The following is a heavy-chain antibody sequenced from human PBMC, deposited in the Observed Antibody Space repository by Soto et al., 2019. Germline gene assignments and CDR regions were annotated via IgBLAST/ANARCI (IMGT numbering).Heavy chain of an antibody. J-gene: IGHJ4*01. CDR3: VKDSYADFHRVLSTAEYFFDY. V-gene: IGHV3-9*01. CDR2: ITWNSGKI. Sequence: GGSLRLSCTASGFTFDDYAMHWVRQCPGWGLEWVSGITWNSGKIAYADSVKGRFTIARDDDNNSLYLQMNSLRPEDTALYYCVKDSYADFHRVLSTAEYFFDYWGHGTLVTVSS. CDR1: GFTFDDYA. D-gene: IGHD2-15*01.